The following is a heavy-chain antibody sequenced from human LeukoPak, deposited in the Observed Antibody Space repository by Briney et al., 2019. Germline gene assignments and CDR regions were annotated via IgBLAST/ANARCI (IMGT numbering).Heavy chain of an antibody. CDR2: IYSGGST. V-gene: IGHV3-53*01. D-gene: IGHD3-10*01. CDR3: ARDRRGVDRYYFDY. Sequence: PGGSLRLSCAASGFPFSSNYMSWGRQAPGKGLEWVSVIYSGGSTYYADSVKGRFTISRDNSKNTLYLQMNSLRAEDTAVYYCARDRRGVDRYYFDYWGQGTLVTVSS. J-gene: IGHJ4*02. CDR1: GFPFSSNY.